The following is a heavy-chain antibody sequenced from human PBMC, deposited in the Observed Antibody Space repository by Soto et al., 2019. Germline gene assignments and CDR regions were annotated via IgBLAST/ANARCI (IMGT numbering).Heavy chain of an antibody. CDR1: GGSISSSNW. CDR3: AGGYDSSSPFDY. Sequence: SETLSLTCAVSGGSISSSNWWSWVRQPPGKGLEWIGEIYHSGSTNYNPSLKSRVTMSIDKSKNQFSLKLVSVTAADTAIYYCAGGYDSSSPFDYWGQGTLVTVSS. CDR2: IYHSGST. D-gene: IGHD3-22*01. V-gene: IGHV4-4*02. J-gene: IGHJ4*02.